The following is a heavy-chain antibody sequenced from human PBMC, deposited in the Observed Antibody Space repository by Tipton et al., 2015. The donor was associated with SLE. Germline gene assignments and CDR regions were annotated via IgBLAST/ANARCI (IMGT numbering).Heavy chain of an antibody. D-gene: IGHD5-24*01. CDR1: GGSISSGGYS. V-gene: IGHV4-30-2*01. Sequence: TLSLTCAVSGGSISSGGYSWSWILQPPGKGLEWIGYIYHSGSTYYNPSLKSQVTISVDRPKNQFSLKLSSVTAADTAVYYCARDSGGMATMGGMDVWGQGTTVTVSS. CDR3: ARDSGGMATMGGMDV. CDR2: IYHSGST. J-gene: IGHJ6*02.